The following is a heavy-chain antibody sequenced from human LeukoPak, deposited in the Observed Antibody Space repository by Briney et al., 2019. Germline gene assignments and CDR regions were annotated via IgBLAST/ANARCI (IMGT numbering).Heavy chain of an antibody. V-gene: IGHV7-4-1*02. CDR3: ARFMAAAGTVAFDI. J-gene: IGHJ3*02. CDR2: IDTYTGNP. CDR1: GYTFTSYA. Sequence: ASVKVSCKASGYTFTSYAMSWVRHAPGQGLEWMGWIDTYTGNPTYAQGFTGRFVFSLYTSVSTAYLQISSLKTEDTAVYYCARFMAAAGTVAFDIWGQGTMVTVSS. D-gene: IGHD6-13*01.